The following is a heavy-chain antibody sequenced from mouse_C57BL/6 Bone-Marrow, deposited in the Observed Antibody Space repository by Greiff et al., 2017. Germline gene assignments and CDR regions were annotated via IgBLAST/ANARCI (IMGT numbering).Heavy chain of an antibody. D-gene: IGHD1-1*01. CDR3: ARSGDYYGSSLYYFDY. V-gene: IGHV3-8*01. J-gene: IGHJ2*01. Sequence: VQLKESGPGLAKPSQTLSLTCSVPGYSITSDYWNWIRKFPGNKLEYMGYISYSGSTYYNPSLKSRISITRDTSKNQYYLQLNSVTTEDTATYYCARSGDYYGSSLYYFDYWGQGTTLTVSS. CDR2: ISYSGST. CDR1: GYSITSDY.